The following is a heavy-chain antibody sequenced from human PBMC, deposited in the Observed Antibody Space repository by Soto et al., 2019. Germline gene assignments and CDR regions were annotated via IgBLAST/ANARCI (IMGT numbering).Heavy chain of an antibody. J-gene: IGHJ5*02. D-gene: IGHD2-2*01. Sequence: SVKVSCKASGGTFSSYAISWVRQAPGQGLEWMGGFIPIFGTANYAQKFQGRVPITADESTSTAYMELSSLRSEDTAVYYCARALGYCSSTSCRKLDPWGHGTLFTVSS. CDR3: ARALGYCSSTSCRKLDP. CDR2: FIPIFGTA. CDR1: GGTFSSYA. V-gene: IGHV1-69*13.